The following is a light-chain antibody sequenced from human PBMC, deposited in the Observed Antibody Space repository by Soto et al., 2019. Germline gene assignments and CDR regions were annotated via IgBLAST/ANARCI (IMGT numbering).Light chain of an antibody. CDR1: QGVSAY. J-gene: IGKJ2*01. V-gene: IGKV1-39*01. CDR2: SAS. Sequence: DIQMTQSPSSLSASVGDRVTITCRASQGVSAYLLWYQQRQGRAPRLLIYSASSLLSGVPSRFSGSGTGTNFTITISRLQPEDFATYYCQQSYRTPHTFGQGTKLENK. CDR3: QQSYRTPHT.